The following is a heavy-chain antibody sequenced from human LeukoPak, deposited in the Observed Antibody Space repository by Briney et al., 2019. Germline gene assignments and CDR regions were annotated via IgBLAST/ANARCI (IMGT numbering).Heavy chain of an antibody. D-gene: IGHD3-22*01. Sequence: SETLSLTCTVSGGSISSSSYYWGWIRQPPGKGLEWIGEINHSGSTNYNPSLKSRVTISVDTSKNQFSLKLSSVTAADTAVYYCARAGTYYYDSSGSNWAANFGYWGQGTLVTVSS. J-gene: IGHJ4*02. CDR1: GGSISSSSYY. CDR2: INHSGST. CDR3: ARAGTYYYDSSGSNWAANFGY. V-gene: IGHV4-39*07.